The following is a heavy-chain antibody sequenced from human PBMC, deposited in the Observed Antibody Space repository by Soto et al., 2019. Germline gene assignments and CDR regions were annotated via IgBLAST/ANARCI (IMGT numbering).Heavy chain of an antibody. D-gene: IGHD2-15*01. CDR1: GFTFSSYA. Sequence: GSLRLSCAASGFTFSSYAMSWVRQAPGKGLEWVSAISGSGGSTYYADSVKGRFTISRDNSKNTLYLQMNSLRAEDTAVYYWAKDRYCSGGSCYSEWAFDIWGQGTMVTVSS. CDR3: AKDRYCSGGSCYSEWAFDI. CDR2: ISGSGGST. V-gene: IGHV3-23*01. J-gene: IGHJ3*02.